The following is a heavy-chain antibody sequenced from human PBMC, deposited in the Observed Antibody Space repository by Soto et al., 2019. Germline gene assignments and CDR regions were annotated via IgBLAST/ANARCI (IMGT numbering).Heavy chain of an antibody. CDR2: IVVGSGNT. D-gene: IGHD3-3*01. J-gene: IGHJ6*02. Sequence: SVKVSCKASGFTFTSSAVQWVRQARGQRLEWIGWIVVGSGNTNYAQKFQERVTITRDMSTSTAYMELSSLRSEDTAVYYCAADPEGGYYDFWSGLYYYYYGMDVWGQGTTVTVSS. CDR1: GFTFTSSA. CDR3: AADPEGGYYDFWSGLYYYYYGMDV. V-gene: IGHV1-58*01.